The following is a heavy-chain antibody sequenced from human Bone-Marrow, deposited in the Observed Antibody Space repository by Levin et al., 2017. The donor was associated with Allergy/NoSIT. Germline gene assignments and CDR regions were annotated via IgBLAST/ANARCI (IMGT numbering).Heavy chain of an antibody. CDR3: AKAGSISWYDC. CDR1: GITFSTYT. Sequence: GESLKISCAASGITFSTYTMSWGRQAPGKGLEWVSDINNSGGDRYYADSVKGRFTISRDNSKNTLYLQMNSLRAEDTAIYYCAKAGSISWYDCWGQGALVTVSS. D-gene: IGHD2-15*01. V-gene: IGHV3-23*01. CDR2: INNSGGDR. J-gene: IGHJ5*01.